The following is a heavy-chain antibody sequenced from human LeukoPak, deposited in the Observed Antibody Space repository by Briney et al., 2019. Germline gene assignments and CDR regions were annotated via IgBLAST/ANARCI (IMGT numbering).Heavy chain of an antibody. CDR2: IYYSGST. CDR1: GGSISSSSYY. V-gene: IGHV4-39*01. J-gene: IGHJ4*02. CDR3: ARRSGTWIDY. D-gene: IGHD1-1*01. Sequence: PSETLSLTCTVSGGSISSSSYYWGWIRQPPGKGLEWIGSIYYSGSTYYNPSLKSRVTISVDTSKNQFSLKLSSVTAADTAVYYCARRSGTWIDYWGQRTLVTVSS.